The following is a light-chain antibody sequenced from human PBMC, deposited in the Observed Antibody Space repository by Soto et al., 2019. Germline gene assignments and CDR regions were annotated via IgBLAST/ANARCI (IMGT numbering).Light chain of an antibody. CDR2: DVS. V-gene: IGLV2-11*01. Sequence: QSVLTQPRSVSGSLGQSVTISCTGTSSDVGYYNYVSWYQQHPGTAPKLMIYDVSMRPSGVPDRFSGSKSGNTASLTISGLRAEDEADYYCCSYAGSYTFYVFGTGTKVTVL. CDR1: SSDVGYYNY. J-gene: IGLJ1*01. CDR3: CSYAGSYTFYV.